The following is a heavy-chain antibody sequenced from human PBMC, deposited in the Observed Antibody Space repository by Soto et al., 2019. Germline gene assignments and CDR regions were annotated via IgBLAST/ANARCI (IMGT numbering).Heavy chain of an antibody. CDR1: GFTFSSYG. CDR3: ASDFRKSYGGNFDY. J-gene: IGHJ4*02. D-gene: IGHD4-17*01. Sequence: GGSLRLSCAASGFTFSSYGMHWVRQAPAKGLEWVAVISYDGSEKYSADSVKGRFTISRDNSKNTLYLQMNSLRAEDTAVYYCASDFRKSYGGNFDYWGQGTLVTAPQ. CDR2: ISYDGSEK. V-gene: IGHV3-30*03.